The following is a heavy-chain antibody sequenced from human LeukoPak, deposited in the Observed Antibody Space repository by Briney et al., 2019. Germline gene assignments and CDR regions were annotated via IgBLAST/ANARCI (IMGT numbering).Heavy chain of an antibody. CDR3: ASEAAAGRTDYYYYMDV. J-gene: IGHJ6*03. V-gene: IGHV1-2*02. Sequence: ASVKVSCKASGYTFTGYYMHWVRQAPGQGLEWMGWINPNSGGTNYAQKFQGRVTMTRDTSISTAYMELSRLRSDDTAVYYCASEAAAGRTDYYYYMDVWGKGTTVTVSS. CDR1: GYTFTGYY. D-gene: IGHD6-13*01. CDR2: INPNSGGT.